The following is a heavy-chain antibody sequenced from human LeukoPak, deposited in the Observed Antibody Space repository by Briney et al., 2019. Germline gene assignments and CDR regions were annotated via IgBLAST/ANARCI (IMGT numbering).Heavy chain of an antibody. CDR3: ARALRECSSTSCYSTFFDY. D-gene: IGHD2-2*01. J-gene: IGHJ4*02. Sequence: ASVKVSCKASGYNFNSFGITWVRQAPGRGLEWMGGIRVYNGKTQYAEKLQGRVTMTADTTTSTAYMELSRLRSDDTAVYYCARALRECSSTSCYSTFFDYWGQGTLVTVSS. CDR2: IRVYNGKT. CDR1: GYNFNSFG. V-gene: IGHV1-18*04.